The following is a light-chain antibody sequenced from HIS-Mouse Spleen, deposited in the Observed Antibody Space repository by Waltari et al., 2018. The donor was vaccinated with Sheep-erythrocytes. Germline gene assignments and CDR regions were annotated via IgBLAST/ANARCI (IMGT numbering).Light chain of an antibody. CDR2: DVS. Sequence: QSALTHPRSVSGSPGQSVTISCTGTSIHVAGYNYVSWYQQNPGKAPELMLYDVSNWPSGVPDRFCGSKSVNAASLTVSGLQAEDEADYYCSSDAGSNNWVFGGGTKLTVL. CDR1: SIHVAGYNY. J-gene: IGLJ3*02. CDR3: SSDAGSNNWV. V-gene: IGLV2-11*01.